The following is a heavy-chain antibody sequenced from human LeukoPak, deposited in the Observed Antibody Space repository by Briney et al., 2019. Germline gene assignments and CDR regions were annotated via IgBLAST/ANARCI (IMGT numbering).Heavy chain of an antibody. CDR3: ANLNAPYWGNFDY. CDR2: ISGSGVTA. Sequence: GGSLRLSCAASGFTFSNYAMSWVRQAPGQGLDWVSAISGSGVTAYYADSVKGRFTISRDNSKSMLYLQMNSLRAEDTAVYYCANLNAPYWGNFDYWGQGTLVTVSS. V-gene: IGHV3-23*01. D-gene: IGHD3-16*01. CDR1: GFTFSNYA. J-gene: IGHJ4*02.